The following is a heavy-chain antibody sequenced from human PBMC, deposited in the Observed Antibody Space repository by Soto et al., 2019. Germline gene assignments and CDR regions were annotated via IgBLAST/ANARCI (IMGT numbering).Heavy chain of an antibody. CDR2: INPSTGAT. D-gene: IGHD5-12*01. CDR3: ATGTMRKYSGVFDY. CDR1: GFNLLNDY. J-gene: IGHJ4*02. Sequence: ASVKVSCKASGFNLLNDYIHWVRQAPRQGLEWMGMINPSTGATRYSQQFRGRVTVTWDTSTSTVYMELSSLRSEDTAVYYRATGTMRKYSGVFDYWGQGALVTVSS. V-gene: IGHV1-46*01.